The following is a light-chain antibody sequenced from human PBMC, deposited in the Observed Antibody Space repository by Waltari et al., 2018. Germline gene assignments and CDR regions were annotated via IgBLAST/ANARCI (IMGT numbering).Light chain of an antibody. CDR1: QSVSSY. J-gene: IGKJ2*01. CDR2: DIS. V-gene: IGKV3-11*01. CDR3: HQHNNWPYT. Sequence: EIVLTQSPATLSFFPGERVTLSCRASQSVSSYMAWYQQKPGQAPRLLIYDISNRATGIPARFSGSGSGSDFTLTISSLEPEDFAVYYCHQHNNWPYTFGQGTKLEI.